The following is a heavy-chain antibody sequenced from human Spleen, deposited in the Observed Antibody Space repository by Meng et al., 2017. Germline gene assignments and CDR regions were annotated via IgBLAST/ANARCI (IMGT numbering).Heavy chain of an antibody. CDR3: AKDIGDGYNYNYFDY. Sequence: SLKISCAASGFTFDDYAMHWVRQAPGKGLEWVSGISWNSGSIGYADSVKGRFTISRDNAKNSLYLQMNSLRAEDTALYYCAKDIGDGYNYNYFDYWGQGNRVNGAS. D-gene: IGHD5-24*01. CDR2: ISWNSGSI. J-gene: IGHJ4*01. V-gene: IGHV3-9*01. CDR1: GFTFDDYA.